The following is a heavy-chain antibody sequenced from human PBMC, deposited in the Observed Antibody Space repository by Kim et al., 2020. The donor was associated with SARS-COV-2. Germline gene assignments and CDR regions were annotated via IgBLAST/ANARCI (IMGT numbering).Heavy chain of an antibody. V-gene: IGHV3-53*01. J-gene: IGHJ6*02. CDR3: ASHGSGSYYNSYYYYYGMDV. Sequence: FTISRDNSKNTLYLQMNSLRAEDTAVYYCASHGSGSYYNSYYYYYGMDVWGQGTTVTVSS. D-gene: IGHD3-10*01.